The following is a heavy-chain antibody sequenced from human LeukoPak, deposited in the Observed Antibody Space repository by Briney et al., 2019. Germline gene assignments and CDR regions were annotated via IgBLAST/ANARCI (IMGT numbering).Heavy chain of an antibody. Sequence: PGGSLRLXCAASGFTFSSYGMHWVRQAPGKGLEWVAFIRYDGSNKYYADSVKGRFTISRDNSKNTLYLQMNSLRAEDTAVYYCAKDVLLWFGEPYDYWGQGTLVTVSS. D-gene: IGHD3-10*01. J-gene: IGHJ4*02. CDR3: AKDVLLWFGEPYDY. V-gene: IGHV3-30*02. CDR2: IRYDGSNK. CDR1: GFTFSSYG.